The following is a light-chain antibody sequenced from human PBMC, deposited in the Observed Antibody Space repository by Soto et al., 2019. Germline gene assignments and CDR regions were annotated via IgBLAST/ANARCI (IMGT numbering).Light chain of an antibody. CDR1: SSDVGSYNR. CDR2: EVT. J-gene: IGLJ1*01. Sequence: QSALTQPPSVSGSPGQSVTISCTGTSSDVGSYNRVSWYQQPPGTAPKLMIYEVTNRPSGVSNRFSGSKSGNTASLTISSLQAEDEADYYCCSYTGASTYVFGTGTKVTVL. V-gene: IGLV2-18*02. CDR3: CSYTGASTYV.